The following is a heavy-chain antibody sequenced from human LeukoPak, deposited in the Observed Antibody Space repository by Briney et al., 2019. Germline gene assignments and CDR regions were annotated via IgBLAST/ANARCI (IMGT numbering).Heavy chain of an antibody. Sequence: GGSLRLSCAASGSTFSSYAMSWVRQAPGKGLEWVSAISGSGGSTYYADSVKGRFTISRDNSKNTLYLQMNSLRAEDTAVYYCAKDGGSAYSYGHNYWGQGTLVTVSS. CDR3: AKDGGSAYSYGHNY. D-gene: IGHD5-18*01. J-gene: IGHJ4*02. CDR2: ISGSGGST. CDR1: GSTFSSYA. V-gene: IGHV3-23*01.